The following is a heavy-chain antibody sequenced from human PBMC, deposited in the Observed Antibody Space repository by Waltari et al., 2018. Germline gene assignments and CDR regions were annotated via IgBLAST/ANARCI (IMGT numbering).Heavy chain of an antibody. J-gene: IGHJ4*02. V-gene: IGHV1-69*12. CDR2: IIPIFGTA. Sequence: QVQLVQSGAEVKKPGSSVKVSCKASGGTFSSYAISWVRQAPGQGLEGMGGIIPIFGTANYAQKYQGRVTITADESTSTAYMELSSLRSEDTAVYYCARWVPSRYGSGSPFDYWGQGTLVTVSS. CDR1: GGTFSSYA. D-gene: IGHD3-10*01. CDR3: ARWVPSRYGSGSPFDY.